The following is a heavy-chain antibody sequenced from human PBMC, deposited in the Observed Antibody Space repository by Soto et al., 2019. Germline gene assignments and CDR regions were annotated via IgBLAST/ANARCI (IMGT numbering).Heavy chain of an antibody. CDR3: ARLGAYYPALDP. Sequence: PSETLSLTCTVSGASFSPNYWAWIRQPPGKGLEWIGYIYYAGTTRYNPSLESRVTISLDTSKNQFSLRLSSVTAADTALYFCARLGAYYPALDPWGRGTLVTVSS. V-gene: IGHV4-59*08. J-gene: IGHJ5*02. CDR2: IYYAGTT. D-gene: IGHD3-3*01. CDR1: GASFSPNY.